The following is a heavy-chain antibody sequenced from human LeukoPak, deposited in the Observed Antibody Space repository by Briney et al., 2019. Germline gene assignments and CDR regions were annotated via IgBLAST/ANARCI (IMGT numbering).Heavy chain of an antibody. CDR3: ARGGNYDILTSFDY. CDR2: ISSSGSTI. CDR1: GFTFSSYA. D-gene: IGHD3-9*01. V-gene: IGHV3-48*04. Sequence: TGGSLRLSCAASGFTFSSYAMSWVRQAPGKGLEWVSYISSSGSTIYYADSVKGRFTISRDNAKNSLYLQMNSLRAEDTAVYYCARGGNYDILTSFDYWGQGTLVTVSS. J-gene: IGHJ4*02.